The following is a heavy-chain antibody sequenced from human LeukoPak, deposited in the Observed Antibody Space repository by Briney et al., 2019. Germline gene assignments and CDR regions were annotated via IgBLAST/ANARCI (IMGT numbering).Heavy chain of an antibody. J-gene: IGHJ5*02. Sequence: GGSLRLSCAASGISFRNYAMSWVRQAPARGPEWVSSLRGNDETFYADSVKGRFTISRDNSKNTLYLQMNSLRAEDTAVYHCAGYQRMLDPWGQGILVTVSS. CDR1: GISFRNYA. CDR2: LRGNDET. D-gene: IGHD2-2*01. V-gene: IGHV3-23*01. CDR3: AGYQRMLDP.